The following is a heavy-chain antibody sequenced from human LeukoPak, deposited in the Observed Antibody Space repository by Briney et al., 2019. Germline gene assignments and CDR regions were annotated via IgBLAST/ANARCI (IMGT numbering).Heavy chain of an antibody. J-gene: IGHJ5*02. CDR3: ARFYGVPGGWFDP. CDR2: IYDGGST. V-gene: IGHV3-66*01. D-gene: IGHD4-17*01. Sequence: GGSLRLSCAASGITISSNHMTWVRQAPGKGLEWVSVIYDGGSTSYADSVKGRFIISRDNSKNTLYLQMNSLRGEDTAVYYCARFYGVPGGWFDPWGQGTLVTVSS. CDR1: GITISSNH.